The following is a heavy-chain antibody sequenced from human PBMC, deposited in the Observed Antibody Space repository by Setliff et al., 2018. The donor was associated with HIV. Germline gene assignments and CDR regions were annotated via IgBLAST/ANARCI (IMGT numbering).Heavy chain of an antibody. CDR3: ARVRYCGSPSCRKEFDF. CDR1: GFTFSDYY. V-gene: IGHV3-33*08. D-gene: IGHD2-21*01. J-gene: IGHJ4*02. Sequence: GSLRLSCAGSGSGGSGFTFSDYYMSWVRQAPGKGLEWLAVIWYDGSNKYYADSVKGRFIISRDDSESTLFLQMNSLRVDDTAVYYCARVRYCGSPSCRKEFDFWGQGTLVTVSS. CDR2: IWYDGSNK.